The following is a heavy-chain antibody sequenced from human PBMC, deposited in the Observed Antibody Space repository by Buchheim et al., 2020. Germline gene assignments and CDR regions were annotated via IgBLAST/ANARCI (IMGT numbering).Heavy chain of an antibody. V-gene: IGHV3-33*01. J-gene: IGHJ6*02. D-gene: IGHD1-14*01. CDR1: GFTFSSYG. CDR2: IWYDGSNK. CDR3: ARDPGGIAYYGMDV. Sequence: QVQLVESGGGVVQPGRSLRLSCAASGFTFSSYGMHWVRQAPGKGLEWVAVIWYDGSNKYYADSVKGRFTISRDNSKKKLYLQMNSLRAEDTAVYYCARDPGGIAYYGMDVWGQGTT.